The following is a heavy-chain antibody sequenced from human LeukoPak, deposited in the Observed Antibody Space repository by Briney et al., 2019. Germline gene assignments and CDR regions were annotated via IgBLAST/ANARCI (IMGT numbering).Heavy chain of an antibody. D-gene: IGHD3-9*01. CDR3: ASEGLYFDWWHSDY. V-gene: IGHV1-69*02. Sequence: SVKVSCKASGCTFTSYSISWVRQAPGQGLEWMGRIIPIHGIANYAQKLQGRVTITADTSTSTAYMELRSLRSEDTAVYYCASEGLYFDWWHSDYWGQGTLVSVSS. CDR1: GCTFTSYS. J-gene: IGHJ4*02. CDR2: IIPIHGIA.